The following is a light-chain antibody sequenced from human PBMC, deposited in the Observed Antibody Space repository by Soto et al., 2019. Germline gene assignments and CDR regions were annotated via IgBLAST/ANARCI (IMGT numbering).Light chain of an antibody. CDR3: QQYQTYWT. J-gene: IGKJ1*01. CDR2: KAS. V-gene: IGKV1-5*03. CDR1: QSISPW. Sequence: DIQMTQSPSTLSAPVGDRVTITCRASQSISPWLAWFQHKPGKAPNLLIYKASSLESGVPSRFSGSGSGTEFTLTISSLQPDDFATYYCQQYQTYWTFGQGTKVEIK.